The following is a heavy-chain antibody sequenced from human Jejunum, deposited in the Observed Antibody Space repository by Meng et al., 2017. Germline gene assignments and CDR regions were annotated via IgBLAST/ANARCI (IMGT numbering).Heavy chain of an antibody. Sequence: QVHRQESGPGRVKPSGTLPLTCAVSGDSISSDNWWSWVRQPPGKGPEWIGDIFRTGTSNYSPSLRSRVAIYMDKSKNQFSLSLNSVTAADTAVYYCARKGGTYSTGHFPHFDYWGQGTLVTVSS. CDR3: ARKGGTYSTGHFPHFDY. V-gene: IGHV4-4*02. CDR1: GDSISSDNW. D-gene: IGHD6-19*01. CDR2: IFRTGTS. J-gene: IGHJ4*02.